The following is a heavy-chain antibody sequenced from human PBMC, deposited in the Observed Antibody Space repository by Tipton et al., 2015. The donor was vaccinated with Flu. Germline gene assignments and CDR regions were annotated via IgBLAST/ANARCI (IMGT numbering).Heavy chain of an antibody. CDR2: IIPILGTE. CDR1: GGPFSSYA. V-gene: IGHV1-69*01. CDR3: AVPTMTVFSSSRGY. Sequence: QLVQSGAEVKKPGSSVKVSCKASGGPFSSYATNWVRQAPGQGLEWIGGIIPILGTEDYAQKFQGRVTITADESTKTAYMELNSLRSEDTAVYYCAVPTMTVFSSSRGYWGQGTLVTVSS. D-gene: IGHD3-10*01. J-gene: IGHJ4*02.